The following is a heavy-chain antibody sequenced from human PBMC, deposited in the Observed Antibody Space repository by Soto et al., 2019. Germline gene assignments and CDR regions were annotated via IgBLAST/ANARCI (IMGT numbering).Heavy chain of an antibody. V-gene: IGHV4-31*03. Sequence: PSETLSLTCTVSGGSISSGGYYWSWIRQHPGKGLEWIGYIYYSGSTYYNPSLKSRVTISVDMSKNQFSLKLSSVTAADTAVYYCARDRPGITIFPMGYFDYWGQGTLVTVSS. CDR3: ARDRPGITIFPMGYFDY. D-gene: IGHD3-3*01. CDR2: IYYSGST. J-gene: IGHJ4*02. CDR1: GGSISSGGYY.